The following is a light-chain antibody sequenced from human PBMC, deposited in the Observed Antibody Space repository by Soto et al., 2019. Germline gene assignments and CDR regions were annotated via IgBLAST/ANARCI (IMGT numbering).Light chain of an antibody. V-gene: IGKV1-27*01. CDR2: AAS. CDR1: QGISNY. CDR3: QKYNRVPLT. J-gene: IGKJ1*01. Sequence: DIQMTQSPSSLSASVGDRVTITCRASQGISNYLAWYQQKPGKVPKLLIYAASTLQSGVPSRFSGSGSGTDFTLTITRLQPEDVATYYCQKYNRVPLTLSKGTKVEIK.